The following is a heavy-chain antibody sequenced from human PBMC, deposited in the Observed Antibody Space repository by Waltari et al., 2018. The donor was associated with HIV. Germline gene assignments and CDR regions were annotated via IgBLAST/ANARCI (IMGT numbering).Heavy chain of an antibody. CDR1: GAPLSHSG. J-gene: IGHJ4*02. V-gene: IGHV3-23*01. Sequence: EVQLLESGGTLAQPGGSLSLSCAASGAPLSHSGMTWVRQAPGKGLEWVSTITVDHNTYYADSVKGRFSISRDNSRNLVSLRMNTLKVEDTGMYYCAQDAGRNGYSFFGFWGRGTLVAVSS. CDR2: ITVDHNT. CDR3: AQDAGRNGYSFFGF. D-gene: IGHD3-22*01.